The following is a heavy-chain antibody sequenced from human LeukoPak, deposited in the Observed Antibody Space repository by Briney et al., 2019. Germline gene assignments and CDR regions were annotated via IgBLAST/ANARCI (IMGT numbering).Heavy chain of an antibody. CDR1: GFTFGDFA. J-gene: IGHJ4*02. V-gene: IGHV3-49*03. CDR3: TPTQGSY. Sequence: PGGSLRLSCTASGFTFGDFAMSWSRQAPGKGLEWVGFIRSKAYGGTTEYAASVRGRFTISRDDSTSIAYLQMNSLKTEDTAVYYCTPTQGSYWGQGTLVTVSS. CDR2: IRSKAYGGTT. D-gene: IGHD3-10*01.